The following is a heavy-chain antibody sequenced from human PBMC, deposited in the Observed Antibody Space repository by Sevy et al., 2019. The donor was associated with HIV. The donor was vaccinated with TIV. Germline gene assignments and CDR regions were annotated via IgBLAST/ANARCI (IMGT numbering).Heavy chain of an antibody. J-gene: IGHJ6*02. CDR1: GFTFSSYW. Sequence: VGSLRLSCAASGFTFSSYWMSWVRQAPGKGLEWVANIKQDGSEKYYVDSVKGRFTISRDNAKNSLYLQMNSLRAEDTAVYYCARSKGGYSSSGYYYGMDVWGQGTTVTVSS. CDR2: IKQDGSEK. D-gene: IGHD6-13*01. V-gene: IGHV3-7*01. CDR3: ARSKGGYSSSGYYYGMDV.